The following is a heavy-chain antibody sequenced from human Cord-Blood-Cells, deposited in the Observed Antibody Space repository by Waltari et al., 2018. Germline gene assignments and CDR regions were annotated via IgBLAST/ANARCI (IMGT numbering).Heavy chain of an antibody. CDR3: ARGGMTTNDSSFDY. CDR2: ISYDRSNK. Sequence: QVQLVESGGGVVQPGRSLRLSCAASGFTFSSYAMHWVRQAPGKGLEWVAVISYDRSNKYYADSVKGRFTISRDNSKNTLYLQMNSLRAEDTAVYYCARGGMTTNDSSFDYWGQGTLVTVSS. CDR1: GFTFSSYA. J-gene: IGHJ4*02. V-gene: IGHV3-30*04. D-gene: IGHD2-8*01.